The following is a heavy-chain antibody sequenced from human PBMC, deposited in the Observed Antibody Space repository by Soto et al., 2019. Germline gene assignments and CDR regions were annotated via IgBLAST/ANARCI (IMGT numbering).Heavy chain of an antibody. CDR1: GGSMSSSSYY. D-gene: IGHD3-22*01. CDR3: ARQVRRDHSGYYDTLI. CDR2: IYYSGST. Sequence: TLSLTCTVSGGSMSSSSYYWCWIHQPPGKGLEWIGSIYYSGSTYYNPSLKSRVTISVDTSKNQFSLKVSSVTAADTAVYYCARQVRRDHSGYYDTLIWGQGT. V-gene: IGHV4-39*01. J-gene: IGHJ3*02.